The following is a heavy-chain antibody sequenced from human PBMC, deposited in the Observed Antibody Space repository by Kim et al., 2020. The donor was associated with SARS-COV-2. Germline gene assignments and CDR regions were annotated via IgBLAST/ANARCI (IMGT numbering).Heavy chain of an antibody. J-gene: IGHJ6*02. D-gene: IGHD3-10*01. Sequence: GGSLRLSCAASGFTFDDYAMHWVRQAPGKGLEWVSGISWNSGSIGYADSVKGRFTISRDNAKNSLYLQRNRLRAEDTALYYCAKGQRMVRGVIRNYYYYGMDVWGQGTTVTVSS. CDR1: GFTFDDYA. V-gene: IGHV3-9*01. CDR3: AKGQRMVRGVIRNYYYYGMDV. CDR2: ISWNSGSI.